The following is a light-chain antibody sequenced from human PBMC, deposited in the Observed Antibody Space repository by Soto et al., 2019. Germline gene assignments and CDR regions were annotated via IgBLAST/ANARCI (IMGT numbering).Light chain of an antibody. J-gene: IGKJ1*01. CDR2: GGF. Sequence: EIVMTQSPATLSVSPGERATLSCRASQSVSINLAWYQQKPGQAPRLLIYGGFTRATGIPARFSGSGSGTEFTLTISSLQPDDFATYYCQHYNSYSEAFGQGTKVDIK. CDR3: QHYNSYSEA. V-gene: IGKV3-15*01. CDR1: QSVSIN.